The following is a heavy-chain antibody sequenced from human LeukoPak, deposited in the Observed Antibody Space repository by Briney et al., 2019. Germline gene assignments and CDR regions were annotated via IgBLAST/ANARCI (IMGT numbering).Heavy chain of an antibody. CDR1: GFTLSSYA. D-gene: IGHD3-10*01. CDR2: ISASGGST. J-gene: IGHJ6*03. CDR3: AKVMKGSERLTMVRGVIIKTAGLYYMDV. Sequence: GGSLRLSCAASGFTLSSYAMSLVRQAPGKGLEWVSSISASGGSTNYADSVKGRFTISRDNSENTVYMQMNSLGAEDTAVYYCAKVMKGSERLTMVRGVIIKTAGLYYMDVWGKGTTVTVSS. V-gene: IGHV3-23*01.